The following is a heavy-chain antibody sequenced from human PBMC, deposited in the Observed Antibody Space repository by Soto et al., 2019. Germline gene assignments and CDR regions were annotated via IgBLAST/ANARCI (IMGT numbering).Heavy chain of an antibody. D-gene: IGHD4-17*01. CDR3: ARRGRTVTKAFDI. CDR2: IYYGGST. Sequence: SETLSLTCIVSGGSISSSNYYWGWIRQPPGKGLEWIGSIYYGGSTYYNPSLKSRVTISVDTSKNQFSLKLSSVTAADTAVYYCARRGRTVTKAFDIWGQGTMVTVSS. CDR1: GGSISSSNYY. J-gene: IGHJ3*02. V-gene: IGHV4-39*01.